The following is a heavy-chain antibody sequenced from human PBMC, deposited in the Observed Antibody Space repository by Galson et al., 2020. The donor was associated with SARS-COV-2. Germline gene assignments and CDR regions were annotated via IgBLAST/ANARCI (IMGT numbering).Heavy chain of an antibody. Sequence: ASVKVSCKASGYTFASYDINWVRQATGQGLEWMGWMNPKSGNTGYAQRFQGRVTITMDTSISTAYLELSSLRSEDTAVYYCARASKHYNLLTGYLNCYYYYMDVWGKGTTVTISS. CDR3: ARASKHYNLLTGYLNCYYYYMDV. D-gene: IGHD3-9*01. V-gene: IGHV1-8*03. J-gene: IGHJ6*03. CDR1: GYTFASYD. CDR2: MNPKSGNT.